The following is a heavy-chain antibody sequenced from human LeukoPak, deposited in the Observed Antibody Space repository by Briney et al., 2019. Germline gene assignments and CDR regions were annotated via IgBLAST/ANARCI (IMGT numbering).Heavy chain of an antibody. CDR3: ARLLWFGELLTGSAFDI. Sequence: GGSLRLSCAASGFTFSSYSMNWVRQAPGKGLVWVSSISSSSSYIYYADSVKGRFTISRDNAKNSLYLQMNSLRAEDTAVYYCARLLWFGELLTGSAFDIWGQGTMVTVSS. J-gene: IGHJ3*02. D-gene: IGHD3-10*01. CDR2: ISSSSSYI. V-gene: IGHV3-21*01. CDR1: GFTFSSYS.